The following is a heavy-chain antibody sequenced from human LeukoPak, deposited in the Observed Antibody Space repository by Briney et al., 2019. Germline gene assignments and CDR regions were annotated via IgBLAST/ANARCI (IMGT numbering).Heavy chain of an antibody. J-gene: IGHJ4*02. CDR2: IDWDDDK. CDR3: ARTPGYSSSWIYFDY. Sequence: VSGPTLVNPTQTLTLTCTFSVFSLSTSARYVSGIRQPPGKALEWLARIDWDDDKYYNTTLKTRLTISKATSKNQVVHTMTNMDPVDTATYYCARTPGYSSSWIYFDYWGQGTLVTVSS. D-gene: IGHD6-13*01. CDR1: VFSLSTSARY. V-gene: IGHV2-70*11.